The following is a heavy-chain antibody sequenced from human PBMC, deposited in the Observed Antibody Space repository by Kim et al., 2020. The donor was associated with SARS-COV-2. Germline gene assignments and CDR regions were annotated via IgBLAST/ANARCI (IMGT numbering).Heavy chain of an antibody. CDR3: ATGIAAAGPDREYFDY. D-gene: IGHD6-13*01. CDR2: FDPEDGET. CDR1: GYTLTELS. J-gene: IGHJ4*02. V-gene: IGHV1-24*01. Sequence: ASVKVSCKVSGYTLTELSMHWVRQAPGKGLEWMGGFDPEDGETIYAQKFQGRVTMTEDTSTDTAYMELSSLRSEDTAVYYCATGIAAAGPDREYFDYWGQGTLVTVSS.